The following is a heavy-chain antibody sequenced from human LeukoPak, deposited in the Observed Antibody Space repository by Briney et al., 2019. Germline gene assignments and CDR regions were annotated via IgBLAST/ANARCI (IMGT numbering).Heavy chain of an antibody. J-gene: IGHJ4*02. CDR3: ARGRQLLD. Sequence: ASVTVSCKTSGYTFTGYDINWVRQATGQGLEWMGWMNPNSGNTGYAQKFQGRITMTRDTSISTAYMELSSLSSEDTAMYYCARGRQLLDWGQGTLVTVSS. D-gene: IGHD1-7*01. V-gene: IGHV1-8*01. CDR2: MNPNSGNT. CDR1: GYTFTGYD.